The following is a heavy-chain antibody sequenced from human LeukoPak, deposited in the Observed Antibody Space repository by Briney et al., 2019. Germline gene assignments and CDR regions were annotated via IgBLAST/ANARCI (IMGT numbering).Heavy chain of an antibody. CDR2: ISGSGVST. Sequence: PGGSLRLSCAASGFTFRTSGMSWVRQAPGKGLEWVSAISGSGVSTYYADSVKGRFTISRDNSKNTLYLQMNSLRAEDTAVYYCARDLYPEWFGERNYYYYMDVWGKGTTVTVSS. J-gene: IGHJ6*03. CDR1: GFTFRTSG. D-gene: IGHD3-10*01. V-gene: IGHV3-23*01. CDR3: ARDLYPEWFGERNYYYYMDV.